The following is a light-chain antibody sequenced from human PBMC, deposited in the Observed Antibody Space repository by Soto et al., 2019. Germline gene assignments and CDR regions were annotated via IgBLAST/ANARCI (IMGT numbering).Light chain of an antibody. J-gene: IGKJ4*01. V-gene: IGKV1-5*03. Sequence: DIQMTQSPSTLSASVGDRVTITCRASQSISSWLAWYQQKPGKAPKLLIHEASSLESGVPSRFSGSGSETEFTLTISSLQPDDFATSYYQQYNNYPLTFGGGTKVEIK. CDR1: QSISSW. CDR2: EAS. CDR3: QQYNNYPLT.